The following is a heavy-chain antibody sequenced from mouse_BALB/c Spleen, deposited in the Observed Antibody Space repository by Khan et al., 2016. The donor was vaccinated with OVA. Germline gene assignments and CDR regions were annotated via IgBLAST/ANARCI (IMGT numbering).Heavy chain of an antibody. J-gene: IGHJ4*01. V-gene: IGHV14-3*02. CDR3: ARSYYRYDGPYTIDY. CDR1: GFNIKDTY. CDR2: IDPANDYT. Sequence: VQLKQSGAELVKPGASVKLSCTASGFNIKDTYMHWVKQRPEQGLEWIGRIDPANDYTKHDPKFQGKATIAADTSSNTAYLQLRSLTSEDTAVYYCARSYYRYDGPYTIDYWGQGTSVTVSS. D-gene: IGHD2-14*01.